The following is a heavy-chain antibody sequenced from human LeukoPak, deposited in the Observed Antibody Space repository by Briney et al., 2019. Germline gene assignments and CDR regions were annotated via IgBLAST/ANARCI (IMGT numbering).Heavy chain of an antibody. Sequence: SETLSLTCTVSGGSISSGEYYWSWIRQPPGKGLEWIGYIHYSGSTYYNPSLKSRVTISVDTSKNQFSLKLSSVTAADTAVYYCARIPIQLFPFDYWGQGTLVTVSS. D-gene: IGHD3-10*01. CDR3: ARIPIQLFPFDY. J-gene: IGHJ4*02. CDR1: GGSISSGEYY. CDR2: IHYSGST. V-gene: IGHV4-30-4*01.